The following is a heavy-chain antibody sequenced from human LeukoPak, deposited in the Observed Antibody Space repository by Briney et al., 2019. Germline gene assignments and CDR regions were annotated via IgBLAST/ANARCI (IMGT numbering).Heavy chain of an antibody. D-gene: IGHD1-14*01. J-gene: IGHJ4*02. CDR1: GGSISSYY. CDR2: INHSGST. Sequence: PSGTLSLTCTVSGGSISSYYWSWLRQPPGKGLEWVWEINHSGSTNYNPALKSRVTISVDTSKNQFSLQLSSVTAADTAVYYCARRYIPAEDYWGQGTLVTVSS. V-gene: IGHV4-34*01. CDR3: ARRYIPAEDY.